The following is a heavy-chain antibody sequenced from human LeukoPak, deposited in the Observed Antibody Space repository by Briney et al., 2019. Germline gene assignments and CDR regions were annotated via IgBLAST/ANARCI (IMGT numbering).Heavy chain of an antibody. CDR2: FDPEDGET. Sequence: GASVKVSCKVSGYTLTELSMHWVRQAPGKGLEWMGGFDPEDGETIYAQKFQGRVTMTEDTSTDTAYMELSSLRPEDTAVYYCATKSGSRGGFDYWGQGTLVTVSS. CDR3: ATKSGSRGGFDY. J-gene: IGHJ4*02. CDR1: GYTLTELS. V-gene: IGHV1-24*01. D-gene: IGHD1-26*01.